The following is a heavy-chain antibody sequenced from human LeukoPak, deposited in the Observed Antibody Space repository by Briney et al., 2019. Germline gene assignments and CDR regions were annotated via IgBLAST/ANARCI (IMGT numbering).Heavy chain of an antibody. J-gene: IGHJ4*02. CDR1: GFTFSSYA. CDR2: ISGSGAST. Sequence: QSGGSLRLPCAASGFTFSSYAMSWVRQAPGKGLEWVSAISGSGASTYYADSVKGRFTISRDNSKNTLYLQMNSLRAEDTAIYYCAKDSNSNYWGQGTQVTVSS. D-gene: IGHD4-11*01. V-gene: IGHV3-23*01. CDR3: AKDSNSNY.